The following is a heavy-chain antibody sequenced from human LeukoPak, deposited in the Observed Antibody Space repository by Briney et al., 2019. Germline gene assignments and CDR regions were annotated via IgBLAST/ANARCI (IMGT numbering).Heavy chain of an antibody. D-gene: IGHD1-26*01. V-gene: IGHV4-39*01. CDR2: IYYSGST. J-gene: IGHJ5*02. CDR3: ARQGSGSYYPNWFDP. CDR1: GGSISSYY. Sequence: SETLSLTCTVSGGSISSYYWGWIRQPPGKGLEWIGSIYYSGSTYYNPSLKSRVTISVDTSKNQFSLKLSSVTAADTAVYYCARQGSGSYYPNWFDPWGQGTLVTVSS.